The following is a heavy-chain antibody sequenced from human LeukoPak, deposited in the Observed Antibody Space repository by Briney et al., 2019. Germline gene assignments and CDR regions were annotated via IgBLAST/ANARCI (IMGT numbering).Heavy chain of an antibody. CDR1: GGSISSSSYY. CDR3: ASGRYYGSGSQYNWFDP. V-gene: IGHV4-39*01. J-gene: IGHJ5*02. CDR2: IYYSGST. Sequence: PSETLSLTCTVSGGSISSSSYYWGWLRQPPGKGLEWIGSIYYSGSTYYNPSLKSRVTISVDTSKNQFSLKLSSVTAADTAVYYCASGRYYGSGSQYNWFDPWGQGTLVTVSS. D-gene: IGHD3-10*01.